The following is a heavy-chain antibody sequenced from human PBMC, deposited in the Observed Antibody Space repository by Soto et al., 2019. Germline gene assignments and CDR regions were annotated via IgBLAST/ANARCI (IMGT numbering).Heavy chain of an antibody. Sequence: PGGSVRDSCAAFRVTFSNAWMNWVRQAPGKGLEWVGRIKSKTDGGTTDYAAPVKGRFTISRDDSKNTLYLQMNSLKTEDTAVYYCTTGRQGPHNYGVPDGGYWGQGT. CDR1: RVTFSNAW. CDR3: TTGRQGPHNYGVPDGGY. J-gene: IGHJ4*02. V-gene: IGHV3-15*07. D-gene: IGHD4-17*01. CDR2: IKSKTDGGTT.